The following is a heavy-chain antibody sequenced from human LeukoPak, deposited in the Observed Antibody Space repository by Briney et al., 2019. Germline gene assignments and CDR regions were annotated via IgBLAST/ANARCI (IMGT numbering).Heavy chain of an antibody. D-gene: IGHD6-19*01. CDR2: ISWKGDTR. J-gene: IGHJ5*02. CDR1: GFRFDGHA. V-gene: IGHV3-9*01. Sequence: GGSLRLSCAASGFRFDGHAMHWVRQAPGKGLEWVSGISWKGDTRGYADSVKGRFTISRDNVKNSLYLQMNSLRPEDTALYYCAKDGRGSGWYSGNWFDPWGQGTLVIVSS. CDR3: AKDGRGSGWYSGNWFDP.